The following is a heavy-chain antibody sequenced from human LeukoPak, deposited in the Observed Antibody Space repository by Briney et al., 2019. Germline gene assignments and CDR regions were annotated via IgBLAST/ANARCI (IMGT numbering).Heavy chain of an antibody. D-gene: IGHD3-22*01. Sequence: SETLSLTCAVYGGSFSGYYWTWIRQAPGKGLEWIGEINPSGRISYNPSLRSRLTISVDASKNQFSLNLRSLTAADTAVYYCARGRQEVSMIVVVMTGVSYYLDVWGKGTTVTVS. CDR2: INPSGRI. CDR3: ARGRQEVSMIVVVMTGVSYYLDV. J-gene: IGHJ6*03. V-gene: IGHV4-34*01. CDR1: GGSFSGYY.